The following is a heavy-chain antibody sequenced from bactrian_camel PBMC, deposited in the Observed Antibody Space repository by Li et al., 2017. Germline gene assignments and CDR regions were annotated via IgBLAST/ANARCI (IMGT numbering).Heavy chain of an antibody. CDR2: INRLGGNP. V-gene: IGHV3S31*01. J-gene: IGHJ7*01. CDR1: GFTFSNYA. Sequence: DVQLVESGGGLVEPGGSLRLPCAASGFTFSNYAMTWVRQAPGKGLEWVSGINRLGGNPYSADSVKGRFTISRDNTKNTLYLLLNSLKTEDTAMYYCAGSGSEWSTGGQDYWGKGTQVTVS. D-gene: IGHD6*01.